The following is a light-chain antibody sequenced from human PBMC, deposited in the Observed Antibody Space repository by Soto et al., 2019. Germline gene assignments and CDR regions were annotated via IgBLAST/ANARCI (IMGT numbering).Light chain of an antibody. Sequence: EIVLTQSPGTLSLSPGERATLSCRASQSVSSSYLAWYQQKPGQAPRLLIYGASSRATGIPDRFSGSVSGTDFTLTISRLEPEDWAVYYCQQYGSSTWTFGQGTKVEIK. CDR1: QSVSSSY. CDR3: QQYGSSTWT. V-gene: IGKV3-20*01. J-gene: IGKJ1*01. CDR2: GAS.